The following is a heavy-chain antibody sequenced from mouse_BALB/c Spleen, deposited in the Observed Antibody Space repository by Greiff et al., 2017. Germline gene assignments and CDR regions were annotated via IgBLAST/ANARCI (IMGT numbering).Heavy chain of an antibody. CDR2: IWSGGST. J-gene: IGHJ2*01. Sequence: QVQLKESGPGLVQPSQSLSITCTVSGFSLTSYGVHWVRQSPGKGLEWLGVIWSGGSTDYNAAFISRLSISKDNSKSQVFFKMNSLQANDTAIYYCAREKGIYDGYYTYLHLFDYWGQGTTLTVSS. CDR3: AREKGIYDGYYTYLHLFDY. V-gene: IGHV2-2*02. CDR1: GFSLTSYG. D-gene: IGHD2-3*01.